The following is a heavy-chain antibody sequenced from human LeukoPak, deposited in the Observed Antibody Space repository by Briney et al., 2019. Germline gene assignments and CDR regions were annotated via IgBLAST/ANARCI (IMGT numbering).Heavy chain of an antibody. CDR3: AGYKPFWYFDY. D-gene: IGHD2-2*02. CDR1: GFTFSTYE. Sequence: GGSLRLSCAASGFTFSTYEMNWVRQAPGKGLEWVAYISRSGGIIYYADSVKGRFTISRDNAKNSLYLQMNSLRAEDTAVYYCAGYKPFWYFDYWGQGTPVTVPS. J-gene: IGHJ4*02. CDR2: ISRSGGII. V-gene: IGHV3-48*03.